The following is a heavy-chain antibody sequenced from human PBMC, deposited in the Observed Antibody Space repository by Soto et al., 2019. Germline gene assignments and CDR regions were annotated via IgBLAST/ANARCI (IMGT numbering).Heavy chain of an antibody. D-gene: IGHD4-17*01. CDR3: ASEYGDYIRYFDY. V-gene: IGHV3-33*01. CDR2: IWYDGSNK. J-gene: IGHJ4*02. Sequence: GGSLRLSCAASGFTFSSYGMHWVRQAPGKGLEWVAVIWYDGSNKYYADSVKGRFTISRDNSKNTLYLQMNSLRAEDTAVYYCASEYGDYIRYFDYWGQGTPVTVSS. CDR1: GFTFSSYG.